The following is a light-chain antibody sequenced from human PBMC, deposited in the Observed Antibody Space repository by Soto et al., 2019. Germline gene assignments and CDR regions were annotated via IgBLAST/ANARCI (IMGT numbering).Light chain of an antibody. CDR1: SRDVGGYNY. V-gene: IGLV2-14*01. J-gene: IGLJ1*01. Sequence: VLTQPASVSGSPGQSITISCTGTSRDVGGYNYVSWYQQYPGKAPKLMIYGVTNRPSGVSNRFSGSKTGNTASLTISGLQAEDEAYYYCFSHRRGDSHVFGTGTKVTVL. CDR2: GVT. CDR3: FSHRRGDSHV.